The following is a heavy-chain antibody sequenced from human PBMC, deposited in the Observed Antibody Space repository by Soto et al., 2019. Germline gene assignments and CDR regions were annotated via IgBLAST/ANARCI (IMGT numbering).Heavy chain of an antibody. Sequence: SGKVSCKASGGTFSIYAISGVGQSPGQGLEWMGGIIPIFGTANYAQKFQGRVTITADESTSTAYMELSSLRSEDTAVYYCARESRLLNWFEPWGQGTLVTVSS. CDR3: ARESRLLNWFEP. D-gene: IGHD3-22*01. CDR2: IIPIFGTA. V-gene: IGHV1-69*13. CDR1: GGTFSIYA. J-gene: IGHJ5*02.